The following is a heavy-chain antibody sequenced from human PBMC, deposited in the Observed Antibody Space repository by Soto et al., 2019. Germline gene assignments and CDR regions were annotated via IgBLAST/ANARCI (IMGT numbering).Heavy chain of an antibody. V-gene: IGHV4-59*01. CDR3: ARLNGYCVGTSCHGYYGMDV. CDR1: GGSLSGYY. J-gene: IGHJ6*02. D-gene: IGHD2-2*03. CDR2: IYYSGST. Sequence: SETLSLTCSVSGGSLSGYYWSWIRQTPEKGLVWIGYIYYSGSTNYNPSLKSRVTMLIDMSKNQFSLKLTSVSAADTAVYYCARLNGYCVGTSCHGYYGMDVWGQGTTVTVSS.